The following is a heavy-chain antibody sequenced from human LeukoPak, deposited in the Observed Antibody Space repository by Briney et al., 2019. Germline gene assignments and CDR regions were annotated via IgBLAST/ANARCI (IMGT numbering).Heavy chain of an antibody. CDR3: ASKGTSFPFDY. J-gene: IGHJ4*02. V-gene: IGHV3-23*01. D-gene: IGHD1-14*01. CDR2: VSGNGDGT. Sequence: PGGSLRLSCAASGFTFNNHPMNWVRQAPGKGLEWVSSVSGNGDGTYYADSVMGRFSISRDNSKNTVYLQMSSLRAEDTAMYYCASKGTSFPFDYWGRGTLVTVSS. CDR1: GFTFNNHP.